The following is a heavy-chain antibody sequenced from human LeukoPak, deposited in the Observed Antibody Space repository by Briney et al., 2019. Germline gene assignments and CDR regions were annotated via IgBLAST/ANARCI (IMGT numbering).Heavy chain of an antibody. Sequence: SGPTLVKPTQTLTLTCIFSGFSFSTRGVGVGRIRQPPGKALEWLALIYWDDDKRYSPSLKSRLTITKDTSKNRVVLTMTNMDPVDTATYYCVHNSHDSSATTADAFDIWGQGTMVTVSS. D-gene: IGHD3-22*01. CDR2: IYWDDDK. V-gene: IGHV2-5*02. J-gene: IGHJ3*02. CDR1: GFSFSTRGVG. CDR3: VHNSHDSSATTADAFDI.